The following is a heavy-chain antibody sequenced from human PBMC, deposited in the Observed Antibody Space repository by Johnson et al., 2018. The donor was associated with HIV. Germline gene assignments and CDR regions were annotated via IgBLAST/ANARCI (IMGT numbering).Heavy chain of an antibody. J-gene: IGHJ3*02. V-gene: IGHV3-11*04. CDR3: ARDSTPWGDDYVDYAFDI. Sequence: QVQLVESGGGLVKPGGSLRLSCAASGFTFSDYYMSWIRQAPGKGLEWVSYISSSGSTIYYADSVKGRFRISRDNAKNSLFLQMNSLRAEDTAVYYCARDSTPWGDDYVDYAFDIWGQGTMVTVSS. D-gene: IGHD4-17*01. CDR1: GFTFSDYY. CDR2: ISSSGSTI.